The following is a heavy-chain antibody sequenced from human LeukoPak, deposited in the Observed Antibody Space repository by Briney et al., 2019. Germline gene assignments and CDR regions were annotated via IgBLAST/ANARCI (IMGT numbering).Heavy chain of an antibody. CDR2: IGTAGDI. Sequence: PGGSLRLSCAASGFTFSSYDMHWVRQATGKGLEWVSGIGTAGDIYYPGSVKGRFTISRDNSKNTLYLQMNSLRAEDTAVYYCARGEQQLVLGYWGQGTLVTVSS. V-gene: IGHV3-13*01. D-gene: IGHD6-13*01. CDR3: ARGEQQLVLGY. CDR1: GFTFSSYD. J-gene: IGHJ4*02.